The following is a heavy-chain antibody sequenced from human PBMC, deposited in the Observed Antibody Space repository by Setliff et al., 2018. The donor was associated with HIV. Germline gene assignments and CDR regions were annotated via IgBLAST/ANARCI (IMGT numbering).Heavy chain of an antibody. CDR1: GFSFRNSFYN. J-gene: IGHJ4*02. CDR2: INHSGRI. Sequence: SETLSLTCNVSGFSFRNSFYNWGWIRQPPGKGLEWIGEINHSGRINCNPSLKSRVTVSVDTSKNQFSLKLSSVTAADTAVYYCARGRGYDGYGALSYYFDYWGQGTLVTVSS. CDR3: ARGRGYDGYGALSYYFDY. D-gene: IGHD5-12*01. V-gene: IGHV4-39*07.